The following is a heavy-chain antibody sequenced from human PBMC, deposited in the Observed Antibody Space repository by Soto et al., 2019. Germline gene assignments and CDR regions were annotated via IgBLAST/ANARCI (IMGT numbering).Heavy chain of an antibody. CDR1: GFTFSSYA. J-gene: IGHJ2*01. CDR2: ISGSGGST. Sequence: PGGSLRLSCAASGFTFSSYAMSWVRQAPGKGLEWVSAISGSGGSTYYADSVKGRFTISRDNSKNTLYLQMNSLRAEDTAVYYCAKDAASYYDSSGYYVIWYFDLWGRGTLVTVSS. D-gene: IGHD3-22*01. CDR3: AKDAASYYDSSGYYVIWYFDL. V-gene: IGHV3-23*01.